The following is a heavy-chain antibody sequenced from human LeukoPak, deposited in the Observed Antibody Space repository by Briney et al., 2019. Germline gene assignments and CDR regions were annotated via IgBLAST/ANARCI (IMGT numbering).Heavy chain of an antibody. Sequence: GGSLRLSCAASEFTFSSYEMNWVRQAPGKGLEWVSYISSSGSTIYYADSVKGRFTISRDNAKNSLYLQMNSLRAEDTAVYYCARDLLATFYYYGMDVWGQGTTVTVSS. D-gene: IGHD2/OR15-2a*01. CDR1: EFTFSSYE. CDR2: ISSSGSTI. V-gene: IGHV3-48*03. CDR3: ARDLLATFYYYGMDV. J-gene: IGHJ6*02.